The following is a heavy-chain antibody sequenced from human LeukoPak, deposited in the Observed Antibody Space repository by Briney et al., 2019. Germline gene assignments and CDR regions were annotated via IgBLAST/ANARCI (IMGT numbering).Heavy chain of an antibody. CDR3: ARDCGVLPADPPAQLFDP. V-gene: IGHV4-34*12. Sequence: SETLSLTCAVYGGSFSGYYWSWIRQPPGKGLEWIGEIIHSGSPNYNPSLKSRVTMSIDTSKNQSSLNLSSVTAADTAVYYRARDCGVLPADPPAQLFDPWGQGTLVTVSS. J-gene: IGHJ5*02. CDR2: IIHSGSP. CDR1: GGSFSGYY. D-gene: IGHD2-2*01.